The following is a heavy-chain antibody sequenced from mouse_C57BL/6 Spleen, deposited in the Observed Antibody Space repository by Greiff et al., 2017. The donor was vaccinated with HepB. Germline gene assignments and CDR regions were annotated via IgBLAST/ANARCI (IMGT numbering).Heavy chain of an antibody. CDR2: ISSGSSTI. CDR1: GFTFSDYG. Sequence: EVKLEESGGGLVKPGGPLKLPCAASGFTFSDYGMHWVRQAPEKGLEWVAYISSGSSTIYYADTVKGRFTISRDNAKNTLFLQMTSLRSEDTAMYYCARGGWSYYFDYWGQGTTLTVSS. V-gene: IGHV5-17*01. CDR3: ARGGWSYYFDY. J-gene: IGHJ2*01. D-gene: IGHD2-3*01.